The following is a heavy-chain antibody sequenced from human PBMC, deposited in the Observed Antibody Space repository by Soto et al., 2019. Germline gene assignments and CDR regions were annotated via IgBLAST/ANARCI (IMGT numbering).Heavy chain of an antibody. CDR2: INAGNGNT. CDR1: GYTFTSYA. Sequence: GASVKVSCKASGYTFTSYARHWVRQAPGQRLEWMGWINAGNGNTKYSQKFQGRVTMTTDTSTSTAYMELRSLRSDDTAVYYCARDLPTMDVWGQGTTVTVSS. V-gene: IGHV1-3*01. CDR3: ARDLPTMDV. J-gene: IGHJ6*02.